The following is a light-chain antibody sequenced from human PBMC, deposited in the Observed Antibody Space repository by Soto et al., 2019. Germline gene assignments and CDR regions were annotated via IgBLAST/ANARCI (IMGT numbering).Light chain of an antibody. Sequence: EILLTQSPGTLSLSPGERATLSCRASQSVSSRNLAWYQQKPGQAPRLLIYGAFSRATGIPDRFSGSGSGTDFTLTISRLEPEDFAVYYCQQYGSSSLFGQGTRLEIK. CDR3: QQYGSSSL. CDR1: QSVSSRN. V-gene: IGKV3-20*01. CDR2: GAF. J-gene: IGKJ5*01.